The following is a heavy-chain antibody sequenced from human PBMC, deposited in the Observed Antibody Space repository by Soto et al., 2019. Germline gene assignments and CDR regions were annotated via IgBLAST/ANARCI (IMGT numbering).Heavy chain of an antibody. CDR2: IYYGWNT. V-gene: IGHV4-59*01. CDR3: ARDREYYESSGLYFDY. Sequence: ETLSLTCSVSGGSISDYYWSWVRQTPGKGLEWIGYIYYGWNTNYNPSLKSRVTISVDTSKNQFSLKLISVTAADTAVYYCARDREYYESSGLYFDYWGQGTLVTVSS. D-gene: IGHD3-22*01. CDR1: GGSISDYY. J-gene: IGHJ4*02.